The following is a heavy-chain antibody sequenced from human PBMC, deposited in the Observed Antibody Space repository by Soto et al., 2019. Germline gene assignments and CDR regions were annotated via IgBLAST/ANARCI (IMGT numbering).Heavy chain of an antibody. CDR1: GYTFTAYG. J-gene: IGHJ5*02. CDR3: ASRGYDFWSGLDP. CDR2: INTGNGHT. Sequence: ASVKVSCKASGYTFTAYGIHWVRQAPGQRLEWMGWINTGNGHTKYSQKFQGRVTIARDTSARTAYMELNSLRSEDTAVYYCASRGYDFWSGLDPWGQGTLVTVSS. D-gene: IGHD3-3*01. V-gene: IGHV1-3*04.